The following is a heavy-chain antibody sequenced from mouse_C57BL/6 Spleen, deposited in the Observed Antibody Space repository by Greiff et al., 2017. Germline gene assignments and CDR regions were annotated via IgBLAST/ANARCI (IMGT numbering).Heavy chain of an antibody. CDR2: IHPNSGST. D-gene: IGHD1-1*01. V-gene: IGHV1-64*01. CDR1: GYTFTSYW. Sequence: QVQLQQPGAELVKPGASVKLSCKASGYTFTSYWMHWVKQRPGQGLEWIGMIHPNSGSTNYNEKFKSKATLTVDKSSSTAYMQLSSLTSEDSAVYYCARRGYGSSPDYFDDWGQGTTLTVSS. J-gene: IGHJ2*01. CDR3: ARRGYGSSPDYFDD.